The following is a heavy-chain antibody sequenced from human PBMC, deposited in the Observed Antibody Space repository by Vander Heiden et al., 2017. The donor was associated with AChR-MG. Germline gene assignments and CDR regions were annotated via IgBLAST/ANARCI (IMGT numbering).Heavy chain of an antibody. CDR3: ARGELRYFDWLSPNYYYGMDV. CDR2: ISSSSSYI. CDR1: GFTFSSYS. J-gene: IGHJ6*02. D-gene: IGHD3-9*01. Sequence: EVQLVESGGGLVKPGGSLRPPCAASGFTFSSYSMNGVRQAPGKGLEWVSSISSSSSYIYYADSVKGRFTISRDNAKNSLYLQMNSLRAEDTAVYYCARGELRYFDWLSPNYYYGMDVWGQGTTVTVSS. V-gene: IGHV3-21*01.